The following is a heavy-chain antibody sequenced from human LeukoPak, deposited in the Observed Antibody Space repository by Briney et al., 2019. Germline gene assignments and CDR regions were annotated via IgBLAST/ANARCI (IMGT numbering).Heavy chain of an antibody. V-gene: IGHV4-4*02. J-gene: IGHJ4*02. CDR2: IYHSGST. CDR3: ARGGWNKFDY. Sequence: SGTLSLTCAVSGGSISSSYWWTWVRQPPGKGLEWIGEIYHSGSTNYNPSLKSRFTILVDTSKNQFSLKLSSVTAADTAVYYCARGGWNKFDYWGQGTLVTVSS. CDR1: GGSISSSYW. D-gene: IGHD3-22*01.